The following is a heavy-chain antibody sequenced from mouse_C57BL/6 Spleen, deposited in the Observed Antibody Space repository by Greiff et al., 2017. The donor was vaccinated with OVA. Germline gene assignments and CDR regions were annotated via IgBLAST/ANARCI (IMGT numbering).Heavy chain of an antibody. CDR3: ARQLRLPYYAMDY. V-gene: IGHV14-3*01. D-gene: IGHD3-2*02. CDR2: IDPANGNP. Sequence: VQLQQSVAELVRPGASVKLSCTASGFNIKNTYMHWVKQRPEQGLEWIGRIDPANGNPKYAPKFQGKATITAATSSNTAYLQLSSLTSEDTAIYYCARQLRLPYYAMDYWGQGTSVTVSS. J-gene: IGHJ4*01. CDR1: GFNIKNTY.